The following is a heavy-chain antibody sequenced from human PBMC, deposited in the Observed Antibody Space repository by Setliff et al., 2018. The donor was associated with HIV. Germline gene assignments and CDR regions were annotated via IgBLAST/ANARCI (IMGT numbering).Heavy chain of an antibody. CDR2: IYYSGST. Sequence: SETLSLTCAVYGGSFSGYYWSWIRQPPGKGLEWIGSIYYSGSTYYNPSLNRRVTISVDTSENQFSLKLSSVTAADTAVSYCARLRREEQWLVRGWFDPWGQGTLVTVSS. D-gene: IGHD6-19*01. CDR3: ARLRREEQWLVRGWFDP. J-gene: IGHJ5*02. V-gene: IGHV4-34*01. CDR1: GGSFSGYY.